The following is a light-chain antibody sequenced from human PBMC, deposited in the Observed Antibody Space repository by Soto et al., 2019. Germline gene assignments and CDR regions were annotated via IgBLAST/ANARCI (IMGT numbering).Light chain of an antibody. CDR3: SSYTNSAYV. CDR1: SRDVGGYNY. Sequence: QSALTQPASVSGSPGQSITISCTGTSRDVGGYNYVSWYQQRPGKAPKLIIYEVSNRPSGVSNRFSGSKSGNTASLTISGLQAEDAADYYCSSYTNSAYVFGTGTKLTVL. J-gene: IGLJ1*01. V-gene: IGLV2-14*01. CDR2: EVS.